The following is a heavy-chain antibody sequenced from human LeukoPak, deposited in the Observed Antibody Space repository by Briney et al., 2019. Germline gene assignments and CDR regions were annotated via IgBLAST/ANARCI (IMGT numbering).Heavy chain of an antibody. V-gene: IGHV4-38-2*01. CDR1: GYSISSGYY. CDR2: IYYSGST. Sequence: PSETLSLTCAVSGYSISSGYYWGWIRQPPGQGLEWIGTIYYSGSTYYNPSLKSRVTISVDTSKNQFSLKLSSVTAADTAVYYCAVGYCSSTSCYREYFQHWGQGTLVTVSS. J-gene: IGHJ1*01. CDR3: AVGYCSSTSCYREYFQH. D-gene: IGHD2-2*02.